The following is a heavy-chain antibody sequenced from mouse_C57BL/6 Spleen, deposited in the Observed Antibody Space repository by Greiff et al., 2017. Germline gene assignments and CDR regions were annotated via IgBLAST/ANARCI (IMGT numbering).Heavy chain of an antibody. J-gene: IGHJ4*01. CDR2: INPSTGGT. CDR1: GYSFTGYY. CDR3: ARSRGGNYDYYAMDY. D-gene: IGHD2-1*01. V-gene: IGHV1-42*01. Sequence: EVKLMESGPELVKPGASVKISCKASGYSFTGYYMNWVKQSPEKSLEWIGEINPSTGGTTYNQKFKAKATLTVDKSSSTAYMQLKSLTSEDSAVYYCARSRGGNYDYYAMDYWGQGTSVTVSS.